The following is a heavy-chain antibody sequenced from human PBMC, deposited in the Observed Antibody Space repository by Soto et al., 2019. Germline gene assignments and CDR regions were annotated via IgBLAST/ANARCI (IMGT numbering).Heavy chain of an antibody. J-gene: IGHJ5*02. CDR2: IYYSGST. CDR1: GGSISSYY. Sequence: SETLSLTCTVSGGSISSYYWSWIRQPRGKGLEWIGYIYYSGSTNYNPSLKSRVTISVDTSKNQFSLKLSSVTAADTAVYYCARAGVAVAGTRINWFDPWGQGTPVTVSS. D-gene: IGHD6-19*01. CDR3: ARAGVAVAGTRINWFDP. V-gene: IGHV4-59*01.